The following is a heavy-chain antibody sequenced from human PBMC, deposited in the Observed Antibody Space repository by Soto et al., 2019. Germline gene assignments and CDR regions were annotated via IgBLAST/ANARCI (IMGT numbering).Heavy chain of an antibody. V-gene: IGHV3-13*01. Sequence: GCPRLSCAASGFTFSNYDMHWVCQAPGEGLEWVSGIGAASDTYYPVSVQGRFTVSRDNAKKSLYLQMNSLRAGDTAVYYCARGVLGPGDYYYGMEVWGQGTTVTVSS. CDR1: GFTFSNYD. J-gene: IGHJ6*02. CDR2: IGAASDT. D-gene: IGHD7-27*01. CDR3: ARGVLGPGDYYYGMEV.